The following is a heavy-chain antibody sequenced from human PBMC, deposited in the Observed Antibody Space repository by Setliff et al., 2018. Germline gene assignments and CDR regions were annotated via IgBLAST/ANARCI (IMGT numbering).Heavy chain of an antibody. CDR3: ARNIGMGQRDYFDY. CDR1: GATINSLP. D-gene: IGHD5-18*01. V-gene: IGHV1-69*13. Sequence: SVKVSCKASGATINSLPINWVRQAPGQGLAWMGGIVPVFGTRNYAQKFQGRVTFSADDSANTAYMELTSLTSEDTAVYYCARNIGMGQRDYFDYWGQGTVVTVSS. J-gene: IGHJ4*02. CDR2: IVPVFGTR.